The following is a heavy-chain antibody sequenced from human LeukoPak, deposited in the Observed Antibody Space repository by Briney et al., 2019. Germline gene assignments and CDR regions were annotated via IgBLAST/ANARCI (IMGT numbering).Heavy chain of an antibody. CDR3: AKDGDIVSTILPDY. Sequence: GGSLRLSCAASGFTFSSYGMHLVRQAPGKVLAWLAVISYNGINAQYADSVKGRFTISRDSSKNTLFLQMNSLTTEDTAVYYCAKDGDIVSTILPDYWGQGTLVTVSS. D-gene: IGHD5/OR15-5a*01. J-gene: IGHJ4*02. CDR1: GFTFSSYG. V-gene: IGHV3-30*18. CDR2: ISYNGINA.